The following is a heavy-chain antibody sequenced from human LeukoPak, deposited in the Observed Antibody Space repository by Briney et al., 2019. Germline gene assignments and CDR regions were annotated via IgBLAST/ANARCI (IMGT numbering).Heavy chain of an antibody. J-gene: IGHJ4*02. V-gene: IGHV3-48*01. D-gene: IGHD3-16*01. CDR1: GFTFSSSR. Sequence: GGSLRLSCAASGFTFSSSRMTWVRQAPGKGLEWVSYISSGSSTLYYADSVEGRFTISRDNAKNSLYLQMNSLRPEDTAVYYCARDLREFGWHHVDYWGQGTLVTVSS. CDR2: ISSGSSTL. CDR3: ARDLREFGWHHVDY.